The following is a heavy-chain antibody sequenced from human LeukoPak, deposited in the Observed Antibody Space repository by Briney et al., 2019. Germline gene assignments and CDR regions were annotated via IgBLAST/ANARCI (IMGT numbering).Heavy chain of an antibody. V-gene: IGHV4-4*02. CDR2: VSHSGDT. CDR1: GGSISYNNW. D-gene: IGHD3-22*01. J-gene: IGHJ4*02. CDR3: ATYYDTSGYKWNY. Sequence: PSETLSLTCAVSGGSISYNNWWSWVRQSPGKGLEWIGEVSHSGDTNCNPSLKSRLTMSVDESKNQYSLKLSSVTAADTAVYYCATYYDTSGYKWNYWGQGTLVTVSS.